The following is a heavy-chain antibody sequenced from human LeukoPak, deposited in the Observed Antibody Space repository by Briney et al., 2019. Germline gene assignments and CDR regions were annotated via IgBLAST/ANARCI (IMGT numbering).Heavy chain of an antibody. D-gene: IGHD6-19*01. CDR2: ISGSGGST. CDR1: GFTFSSYA. V-gene: IGHV3-23*01. CDR3: AKDRYIAVAGKGVEKYNWFDP. J-gene: IGHJ5*02. Sequence: GGSLRLSCAASGFTFSSYAMSWVRQAPGKGLEWVSAISGSGGSTYYADSMKGRFTISRDNSKNTLYLQMNSLRAEDTAVYYCAKDRYIAVAGKGVEKYNWFDPWGQGTLVTVSS.